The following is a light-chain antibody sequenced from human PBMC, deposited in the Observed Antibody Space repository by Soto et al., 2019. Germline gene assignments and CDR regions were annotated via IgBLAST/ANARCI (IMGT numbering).Light chain of an antibody. Sequence: EIVMTQSPATLSVSPGERATLSCRASQSVSSTLAWYQQKPVQAPMLLIYGASTRATGIPARFSGSGSGTEFTLTISSLQSEDFAVYYCQQYNNWPPLTFGGGNKVEIK. CDR1: QSVSST. CDR3: QQYNNWPPLT. V-gene: IGKV3-15*01. CDR2: GAS. J-gene: IGKJ4*01.